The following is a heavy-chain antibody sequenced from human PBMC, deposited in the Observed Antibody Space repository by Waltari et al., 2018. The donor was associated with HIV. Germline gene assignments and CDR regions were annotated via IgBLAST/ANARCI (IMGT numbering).Heavy chain of an antibody. Sequence: QVQLVQSGAEVKKPGASVKVSCKASGYTFTSYGIRWVRPAPGQGLEWMGWISAYNGNTNYAQKLQGRVTMTTDTSTSTAYMELRSLRSDDTAVYYCARDLGRSMYSSSWYEKPWGQGTLVTVSS. V-gene: IGHV1-18*01. J-gene: IGHJ5*02. CDR3: ARDLGRSMYSSSWYEKP. CDR2: ISAYNGNT. CDR1: GYTFTSYG. D-gene: IGHD6-13*01.